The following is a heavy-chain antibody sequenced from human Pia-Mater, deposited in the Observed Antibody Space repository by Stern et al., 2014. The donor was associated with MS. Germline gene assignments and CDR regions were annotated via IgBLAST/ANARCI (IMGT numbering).Heavy chain of an antibody. Sequence: VQLVESGAEVKKPGSSVKVSCKASGGTFNVYAINWLRQAPGQGLEWMGGIIPIFGTANYAQKFQGRVTITADESTRTSSMQLSSLRYDDTAVYYCARDGRHTDNYGSDVWGQGTTVTVSS. CDR2: IIPIFGTA. J-gene: IGHJ6*02. D-gene: IGHD3-9*01. V-gene: IGHV1-69*01. CDR3: ARDGRHTDNYGSDV. CDR1: GGTFNVYA.